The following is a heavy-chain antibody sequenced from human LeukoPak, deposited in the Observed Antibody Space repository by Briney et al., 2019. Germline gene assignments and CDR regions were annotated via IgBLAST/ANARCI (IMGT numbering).Heavy chain of an antibody. D-gene: IGHD2-2*01. V-gene: IGHV1-8*01. Sequence: GASVKVSCKASGYTFTSYDINWVRQATGQGLEWRGWMNPNSGNTGYAQKFQGRVTLTRNTSISTAYMELSRLRSDDTAVYYCARDLGYCSSTSCWNCFDPWGQGTLVTVSS. CDR3: ARDLGYCSSTSCWNCFDP. CDR2: MNPNSGNT. J-gene: IGHJ5*02. CDR1: GYTFTSYD.